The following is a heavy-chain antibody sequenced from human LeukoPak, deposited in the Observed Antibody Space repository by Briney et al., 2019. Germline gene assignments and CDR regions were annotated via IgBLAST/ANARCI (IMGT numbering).Heavy chain of an antibody. CDR1: GFTFSSYW. D-gene: IGHD3-22*01. J-gene: IGHJ3*02. V-gene: IGHV3-74*01. CDR3: ARGLHYYDSSGYDDAFDI. CDR2: INSDGSST. Sequence: GGSLRLSCAASGFTFSSYWMHWVRQAPGKGLVWVSRINSDGSSTSYADSVKGRFTISRDNAKNTLYLQMNSLRAEDTAVYYCARGLHYYDSSGYDDAFDIWGQGTMVTVSS.